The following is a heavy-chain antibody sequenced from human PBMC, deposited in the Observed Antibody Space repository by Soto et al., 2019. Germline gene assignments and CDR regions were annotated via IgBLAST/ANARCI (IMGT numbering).Heavy chain of an antibody. CDR3: ARDVRAAAGTPNYYYYYYMDV. CDR1: GFTFSDYY. Sequence: GGSLRLSCAASGFTFSDYYMNWIRQAPGKGLEWVSYISSSGSTIYYADSVKGRFTISRDNAKNSLYLQMNSLRAEDTAVYYCARDVRAAAGTPNYYYYYYMDVWGKGTTVTVSS. V-gene: IGHV3-11*01. CDR2: ISSSGSTI. J-gene: IGHJ6*03. D-gene: IGHD6-13*01.